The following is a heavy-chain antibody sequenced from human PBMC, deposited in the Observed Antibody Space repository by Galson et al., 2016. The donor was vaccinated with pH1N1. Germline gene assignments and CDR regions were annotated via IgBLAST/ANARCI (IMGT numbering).Heavy chain of an antibody. CDR1: GGSIRCYY. CDR3: ARVGPPHNADYAIDV. J-gene: IGHJ6*02. D-gene: IGHD1-14*01. V-gene: IGHV4-59*01. Sequence: ETLSPTYAISGGSIRCYYWSWLRQPPGKVLEWIGYIYHFGSTNYTPSLKSRVTISPDTSTNPVSLELRSVTAADTAVYYCARVGPPHNADYAIDVWGQGTTVTVSS. CDR2: IYHFGST.